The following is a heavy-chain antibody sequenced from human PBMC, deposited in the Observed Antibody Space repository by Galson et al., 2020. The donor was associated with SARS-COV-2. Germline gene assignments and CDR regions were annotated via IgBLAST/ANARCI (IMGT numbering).Heavy chain of an antibody. Sequence: GESLKISCQGSGYSHWIEWVRQVPGAGLEWMGFIYVGDSDTRYSPHFDRQVTISADKSIGTAYLHWNSLKASDTAMYYCARRPGTAVVRGAPADYWGQGTLGIVSS. D-gene: IGHD3-10*01. CDR3: ARRPGTAVVRGAPADY. V-gene: IGHV5-51*01. CDR2: IYVGDSDT. J-gene: IGHJ4*02. CDR1: GYSHW.